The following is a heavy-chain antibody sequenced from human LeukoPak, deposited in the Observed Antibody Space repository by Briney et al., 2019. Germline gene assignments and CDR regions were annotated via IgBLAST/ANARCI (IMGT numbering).Heavy chain of an antibody. CDR1: GFSFSSSW. Sequence: GGSLRLSCEASGFSFSSSWMHWVRQAPGKGLVWVSRINKDGRTINYADSVKGRFTISRDNAKNSLYLQMNSLRAEGTAVYYCARLPWADGSWFDPWGQGTLVTVSS. V-gene: IGHV3-74*01. CDR2: INKDGRTI. CDR3: ARLPWADGSWFDP. J-gene: IGHJ5*02. D-gene: IGHD1-26*01.